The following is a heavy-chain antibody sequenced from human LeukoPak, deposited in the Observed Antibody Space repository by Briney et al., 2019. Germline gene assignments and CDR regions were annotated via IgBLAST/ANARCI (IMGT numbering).Heavy chain of an antibody. V-gene: IGHV3-23*01. Sequence: PGGSLRLSCAASGFTFSSYAVSWVRQAPGKGLEWVSAISGSGGSTYYADSVKGRFTISRDNSKNTLYLQMNSLRAEDTAVYYCAKDRTMVRATDYWGQGTLVTVSS. D-gene: IGHD3-10*01. J-gene: IGHJ4*02. CDR1: GFTFSSYA. CDR3: AKDRTMVRATDY. CDR2: ISGSGGST.